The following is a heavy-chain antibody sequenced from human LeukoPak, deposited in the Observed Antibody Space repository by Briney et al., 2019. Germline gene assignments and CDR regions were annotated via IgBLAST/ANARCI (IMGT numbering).Heavy chain of an antibody. CDR2: ISSSSSTI. Sequence: GGSLRLSCAASGFTFSSYSMNWVRQAPGKGLEWVSYISSSSSTIYCADSVKGRFTISRDNAKNSLYLQMNSLRAEDTAVYYCAATGETYYYYYGMDVWGQGTTVTVSS. D-gene: IGHD3-10*01. CDR1: GFTFSSYS. CDR3: AATGETYYYYYGMDV. V-gene: IGHV3-48*01. J-gene: IGHJ6*02.